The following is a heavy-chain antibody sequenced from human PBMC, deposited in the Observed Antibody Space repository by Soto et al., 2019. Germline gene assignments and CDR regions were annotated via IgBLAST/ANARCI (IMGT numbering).Heavy chain of an antibody. J-gene: IGHJ5*02. CDR2: INPNSGGT. D-gene: IGHD6-13*01. CDR1: GYTFTGYY. CDR3: ARGSVSSWYFWFDP. V-gene: IGHV1-2*04. Sequence: ASVKVSCKASGYTFTGYYMHWVRQAPGQGLEWMGWINPNSGGTNYAQKFQDWVTMTRDTSISTAYMELSRLRSDDTAVYYCARGSVSSWYFWFDPWGQGTLVTVSS.